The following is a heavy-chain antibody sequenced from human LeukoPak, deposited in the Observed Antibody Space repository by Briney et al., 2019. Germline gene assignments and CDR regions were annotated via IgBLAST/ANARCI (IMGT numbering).Heavy chain of an antibody. Sequence: SQTLSLTCTVSGGSISSGDYYWSWIRQPPGKGLEWIGYIYYSGSTYYNPSLKSRVTISVDTSKNQFSLKLSSVTAADTAVYYCARGLLPITMVRGVIDYWGQGTLVTVSS. CDR2: IYYSGST. CDR3: ARGLLPITMVRGVIDY. D-gene: IGHD3-10*01. J-gene: IGHJ4*02. CDR1: GGSISSGDYY. V-gene: IGHV4-30-4*01.